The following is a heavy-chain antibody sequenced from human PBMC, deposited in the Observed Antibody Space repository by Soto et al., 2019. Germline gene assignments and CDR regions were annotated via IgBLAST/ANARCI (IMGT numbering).Heavy chain of an antibody. D-gene: IGHD4-4*01. CDR3: ARHDYNHQNWFDP. V-gene: IGHV4-39*01. CDR2: IYYSGST. J-gene: IGHJ5*02. Sequence: SETLSLTCTVSGGSISSSSYYLSWIRQPPGKGLEWIGSIYYSGSTYYNPSLKRRVTISVDTSKNQFSLKLSSVTAADTAVYYCARHDYNHQNWFDPWGQGTLVTVSS. CDR1: GGSISSSSYY.